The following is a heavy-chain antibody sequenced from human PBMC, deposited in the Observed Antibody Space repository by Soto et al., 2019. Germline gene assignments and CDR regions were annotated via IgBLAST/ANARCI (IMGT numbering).Heavy chain of an antibody. J-gene: IGHJ4*02. D-gene: IGHD6-19*01. CDR1: GFTFSNAW. CDR2: IKSKTDGGTT. CDR3: TYLAVAGKVFFDY. V-gene: IGHV3-15*01. Sequence: GGSLRLSCAASGFTFSNAWMSWVRQAPGKGLEWVGRIKSKTDGGTTDYAAPVKGRFTISRDDSKNTLYLQMNSLKTEDTAVYYCTYLAVAGKVFFDYWGQGTLVTVSS.